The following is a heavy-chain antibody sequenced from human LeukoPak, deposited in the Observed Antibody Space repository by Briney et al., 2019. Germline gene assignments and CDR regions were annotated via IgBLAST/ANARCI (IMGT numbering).Heavy chain of an antibody. D-gene: IGHD6-13*01. CDR2: IKQDGSDK. V-gene: IGHV3-7*01. J-gene: IGHJ4*02. CDR1: GFTFRSYW. Sequence: GGSLRLSCAASGFTFRSYWMSWVRQAPGKGLEWVANIKQDGSDKYYVDSVKGRFTISRDNAKNSMSLQMNSLRAEDTAVYYCTREGILAGVDYWGQGTLVTASS. CDR3: TREGILAGVDY.